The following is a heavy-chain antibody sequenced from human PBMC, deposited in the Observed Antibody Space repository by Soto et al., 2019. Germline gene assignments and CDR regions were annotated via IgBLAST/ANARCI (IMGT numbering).Heavy chain of an antibody. CDR3: AKVPYYYDSSGLIDY. Sequence: GSLRLSCAASGFTFSSYGMHWVRQAPGKGLEWVAVISYDGSNKYYADSVKGRFTISRDNSKNTLYLQMNSLRAEDTAVYYCAKVPYYYDSSGLIDYWGQGTLVTVSS. D-gene: IGHD3-22*01. CDR2: ISYDGSNK. CDR1: GFTFSSYG. J-gene: IGHJ4*02. V-gene: IGHV3-30*18.